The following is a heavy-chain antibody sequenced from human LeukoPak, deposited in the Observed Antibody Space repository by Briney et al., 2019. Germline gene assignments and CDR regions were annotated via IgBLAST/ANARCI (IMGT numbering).Heavy chain of an antibody. CDR3: ARDFGYSGYDSMGRYFDY. CDR2: ISSSSTYT. V-gene: IGHV3-11*06. Sequence: PGGSLRLSCAASGFTFSDYYMSWIRQAPGQGLEWLSYISSSSTYTNYADSVKGRFTISRDNAKNSLYLQMNSLRAEDTAVYYCARDFGYSGYDSMGRYFDYWGQGTLVTVSS. D-gene: IGHD5-12*01. CDR1: GFTFSDYY. J-gene: IGHJ4*02.